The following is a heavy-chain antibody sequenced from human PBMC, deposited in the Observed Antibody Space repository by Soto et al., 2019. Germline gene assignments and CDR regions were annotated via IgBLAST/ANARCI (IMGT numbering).Heavy chain of an antibody. CDR1: GFTFNYYD. V-gene: IGHV3-23*01. CDR2: ISDTGRDT. CDR3: ATSSERLSLVTLGGLIPWGFDY. J-gene: IGHJ4*02. D-gene: IGHD3-16*01. Sequence: EAQLLESGGGLVQPGGSLRLSCVASGFTFNYYDVTWVRRAPGKVLDWVSTISDTGRDTYFGDSVRGRFSISRDKSRNAVYLQMHSLTVDDTALYYCATSSERLSLVTLGGLIPWGFDYWGQGILVTVSS.